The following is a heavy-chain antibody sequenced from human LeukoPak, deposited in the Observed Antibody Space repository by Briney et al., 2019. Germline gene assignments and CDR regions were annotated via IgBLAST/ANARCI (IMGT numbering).Heavy chain of an antibody. Sequence: GRSLRLSCAASGFTFSSYAMHWVRQAPGKGLEWVAVISYDGSSKYYADSVKGRFTISRDNSKNTLYLQMNSLRAEDTAVYYCAREVEMATIEAEYYYYYGMDVWGQGTTVTVSS. J-gene: IGHJ6*02. D-gene: IGHD5-12*01. CDR3: AREVEMATIEAEYYYYYGMDV. V-gene: IGHV3-30-3*01. CDR2: ISYDGSSK. CDR1: GFTFSSYA.